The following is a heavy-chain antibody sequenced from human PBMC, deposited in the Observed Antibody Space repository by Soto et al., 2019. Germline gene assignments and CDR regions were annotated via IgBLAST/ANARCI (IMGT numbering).Heavy chain of an antibody. CDR3: AKGGRQWLVTSDFNY. CDR1: GFTFSDYA. D-gene: IGHD6-19*01. Sequence: VQLVESGGGVVQPGRSLRLSCAASGFTFSDYAMHWVRQAPGKGLEWVAVVSHDGRNTHYADSVKGRFTISRDSSKNKGSLEMNRLRAEEKAVYYCAKGGRQWLVTSDFNYWGQGALVTVSS. V-gene: IGHV3-30*18. J-gene: IGHJ4*02. CDR2: VSHDGRNT.